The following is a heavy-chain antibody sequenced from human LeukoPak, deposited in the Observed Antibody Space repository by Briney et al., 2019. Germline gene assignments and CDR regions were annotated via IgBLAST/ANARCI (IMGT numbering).Heavy chain of an antibody. J-gene: IGHJ4*02. CDR3: ARDPDGSEAYFDY. CDR2: MNRDGSEV. V-gene: IGHV3-7*01. D-gene: IGHD5-24*01. CDR1: GFPFAPFW. Sequence: GGSLRLSCAASGFPFAPFWMTWVRQAPGKGPEFVATMNRDGSEVAYGNSVRGRFTISRDNAKNSLYLQMNSLRAEDTAVYYCARDPDGSEAYFDYWGQGTLVTVSS.